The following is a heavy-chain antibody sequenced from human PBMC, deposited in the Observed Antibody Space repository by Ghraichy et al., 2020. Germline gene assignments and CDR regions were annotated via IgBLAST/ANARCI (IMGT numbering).Heavy chain of an antibody. J-gene: IGHJ4*02. D-gene: IGHD3-22*01. CDR2: ISSSSSYI. V-gene: IGHV3-21*01. CDR3: ARRSLDYDSSGYIFDY. CDR1: GFTFSSYS. Sequence: SCAASGFTFSSYSMNWVRQAPGKGLEWVSSISSSSSYIYYADSVKGRFTISRDNAKNSLYLQMNSLSAEDTAVYYCARRSLDYDSSGYIFDYWGQVTLVTVSS.